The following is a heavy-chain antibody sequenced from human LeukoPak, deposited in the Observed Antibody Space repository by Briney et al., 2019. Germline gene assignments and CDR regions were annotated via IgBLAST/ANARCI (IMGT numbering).Heavy chain of an antibody. CDR3: ASGLITMVRGVIQKT. V-gene: IGHV4-39*01. CDR2: IYYSGST. D-gene: IGHD3-10*01. J-gene: IGHJ5*02. Sequence: SETLSLTCTVSGGSISSSSYYWGWIRQPPGKGLGWIGSIYYSGSTYYNPSLKSRVTISVDTSKNQFSLKLSSVTAADTAVYYCASGLITMVRGVIQKTWGQGTLVTVSS. CDR1: GGSISSSSYY.